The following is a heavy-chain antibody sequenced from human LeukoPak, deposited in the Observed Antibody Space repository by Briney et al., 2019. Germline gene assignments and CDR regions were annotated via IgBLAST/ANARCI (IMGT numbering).Heavy chain of an antibody. CDR3: TTDAGDYVWGSYRYVDY. CDR2: IKSKTDGGTT. D-gene: IGHD3-16*02. V-gene: IGHV3-15*01. Sequence: GGSLRLSCAASGFTFSNAWMSWVRPAPGKGLEWVGRIKSKTDGGTTDYAAPVKGRFNISRDNSKNTLYLQMNSLKTEDTAVYYCTTDAGDYVWGSYRYVDYWGQGTLVTVSS. CDR1: GFTFSNAW. J-gene: IGHJ4*02.